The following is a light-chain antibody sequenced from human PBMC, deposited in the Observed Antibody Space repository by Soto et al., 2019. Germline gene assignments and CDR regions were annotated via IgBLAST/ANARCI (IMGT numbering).Light chain of an antibody. Sequence: QSVLTQPASVSGSPGQSITISCTGTSNDVGGYNYVSWYQQHPGKAPKLMIYDVSNRPSGVSNRFSGSKSGNTASLAISGLQAEDEADYYCSSYTSSSGVFGTGTKVTVL. CDR3: SSYTSSSGV. CDR2: DVS. J-gene: IGLJ1*01. V-gene: IGLV2-14*01. CDR1: SNDVGGYNY.